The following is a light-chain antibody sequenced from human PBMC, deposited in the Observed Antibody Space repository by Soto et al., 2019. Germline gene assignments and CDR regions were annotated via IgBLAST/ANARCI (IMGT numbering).Light chain of an antibody. CDR3: ATWDDSLNGFYV. CDR1: TSNIGSNY. CDR2: RNN. J-gene: IGLJ1*01. Sequence: QSVLTQPPSASGTPGQGVTISCSGSTSNIGSNYVYWYQQLPGTAPKLLIYRNNHRPSGGPDRFSGSKSGTSASLAISGLRSDDEADYFCATWDDSLNGFYVFGTGTKVTVL. V-gene: IGLV1-47*01.